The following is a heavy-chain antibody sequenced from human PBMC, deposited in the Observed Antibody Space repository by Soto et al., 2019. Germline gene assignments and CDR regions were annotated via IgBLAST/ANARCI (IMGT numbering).Heavy chain of an antibody. J-gene: IGHJ3*02. CDR2: IVVGSGNT. CDR1: GCNFTSSA. V-gene: IGHV1-58*01. CDR3: AAGVGYSDAFDI. Sequence: KVSCKASGCNFTSSAVLGVRQARGQRLEWIGWIVVGSGNTNYAQKFQERVTITRDMSTSTAYMELSSLRSEDTAVYYCAAGVGYSDAFDIWGQGTMVTVSS. D-gene: IGHD5-18*01.